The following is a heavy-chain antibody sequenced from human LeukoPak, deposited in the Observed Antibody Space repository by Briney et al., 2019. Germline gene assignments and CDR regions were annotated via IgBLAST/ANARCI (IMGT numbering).Heavy chain of an antibody. CDR2: IGGSSSSL. CDR3: AKEAGQDFGALDAFDV. V-gene: IGHV3-21*01. D-gene: IGHD4-17*01. J-gene: IGHJ3*01. Sequence: GGSLRLSCVASGFTFSIYSMNWARQAPGKGLEWVSSIGGSSSSLYYAESVKGRFTISRDNARNSLYLQMNSLRAEDTAVYYCAKEAGQDFGALDAFDVWGQGTMVTVSS. CDR1: GFTFSIYS.